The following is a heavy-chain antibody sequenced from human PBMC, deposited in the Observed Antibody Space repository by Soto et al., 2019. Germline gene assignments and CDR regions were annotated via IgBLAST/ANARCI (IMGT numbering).Heavy chain of an antibody. CDR2: THHDGYT. V-gene: IGHV4-59*08. J-gene: IGHJ3*02. CDR1: GGSVSGNF. D-gene: IGHD5-12*01. CDR3: GRWTNPSRAFDI. Sequence: ASETLSLTCTVSGGSVSGNFWNWIRRPPGKALEWIGYTHHDGYTGCNPSLKSRVTMSVDMSKNQFSLKLSSVTAADTAVYYCGRWTNPSRAFDIWGQGTMVTVSS.